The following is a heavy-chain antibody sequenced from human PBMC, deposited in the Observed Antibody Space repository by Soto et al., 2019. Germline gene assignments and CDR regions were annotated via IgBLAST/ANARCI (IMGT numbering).Heavy chain of an antibody. Sequence: GGSLRLSCAASGFTFSSYSMNWVRQAPGKGLEWVSYISSSSSTIYYADSVKGRFTISRDNAKNALYLQMNSLRAEDTAVYYSVRGDGDNNDENVYLPRHGGQGTLVPV. CDR3: VRGDGDNNDENVYLPRH. J-gene: IGHJ4*02. CDR1: GFTFSSYS. D-gene: IGHD3-16*01. CDR2: ISSSSSTI. V-gene: IGHV3-48*01.